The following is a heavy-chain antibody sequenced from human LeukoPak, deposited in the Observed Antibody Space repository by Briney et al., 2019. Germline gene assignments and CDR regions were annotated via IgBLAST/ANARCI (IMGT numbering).Heavy chain of an antibody. CDR3: ARGYQSLDY. J-gene: IGHJ4*02. CDR2: IGTGGDYM. CDR1: GFPFSTYS. Sequence: GGSLRLSCAASGFPFSTYSMNWVRQAPGKGLEWVASIGTGGDYMYHADSLKGRFTISRDSARNSLYLQMNSLRAEDTAVYYCARGYQSLDYWGQGTLVTVSS. V-gene: IGHV3-21*01. D-gene: IGHD2-2*01.